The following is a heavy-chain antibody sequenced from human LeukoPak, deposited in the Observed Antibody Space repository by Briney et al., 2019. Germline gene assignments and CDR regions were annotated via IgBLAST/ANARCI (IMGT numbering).Heavy chain of an antibody. V-gene: IGHV1-2*06. Sequence: ASVKVSCKASGYTFTGYYMHWVRQAPGQGLEWMGRINPNSGGTNYAQKFQGRVTMTRDPSISTAYMELSRLRSDDTAVYYCARGPRYYYGSGSYYPKYYFDYWGQGTLVTVSS. CDR3: ARGPRYYYGSGSYYPKYYFDY. CDR1: GYTFTGYY. J-gene: IGHJ4*02. D-gene: IGHD3-10*01. CDR2: INPNSGGT.